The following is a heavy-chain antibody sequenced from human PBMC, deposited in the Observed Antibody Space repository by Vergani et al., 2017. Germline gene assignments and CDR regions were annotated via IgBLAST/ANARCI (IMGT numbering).Heavy chain of an antibody. CDR1: GFSFSTYS. CDR3: ARPNSLYRDV. J-gene: IGHJ6*03. V-gene: IGHV3-48*01. CDR2: ISGSSSTI. Sequence: EVQLVESGGALVQRGGSLRLSCAASGFSFSTYSMNWVRQAPGKGLEWVSYISGSSSTIYYADSVKGRFTISRDNAQNSLYLQMNSLRAEDTAVYYCARPNSLYRDVWGKGTPVTVSS. D-gene: IGHD4-23*01.